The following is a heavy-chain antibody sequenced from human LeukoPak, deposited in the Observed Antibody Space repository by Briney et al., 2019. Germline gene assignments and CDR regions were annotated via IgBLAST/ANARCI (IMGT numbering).Heavy chain of an antibody. J-gene: IGHJ4*02. Sequence: GGSLRLSCGASGFTFSSYAMSWVRQAPGKGLEWVSAISGSGGSAYYADSVKGRFTFSRDNSKNTLYLQMNSLRAEDTAMYYWAKFNPGFWSGYHADGYFDYWGQGILVSVSA. D-gene: IGHD3-3*01. CDR2: ISGSGGSA. CDR3: AKFNPGFWSGYHADGYFDY. V-gene: IGHV3-23*01. CDR1: GFTFSSYA.